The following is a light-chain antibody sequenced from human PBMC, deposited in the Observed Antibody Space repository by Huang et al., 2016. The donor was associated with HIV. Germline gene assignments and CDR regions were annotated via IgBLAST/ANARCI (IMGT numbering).Light chain of an antibody. V-gene: IGKV1D-13*01. CDR2: DAS. CDR1: QGISNT. Sequence: QLTQSPSSLSASVGDRVTITCRASQGISNTLAWYQQKPGKAPKLLIYDASSLQTGAPSRFSGCGSGTDFTLTISSLQPEDCATYYCQQFNHYPLTFGGGTKVEIE. J-gene: IGKJ4*01. CDR3: QQFNHYPLT.